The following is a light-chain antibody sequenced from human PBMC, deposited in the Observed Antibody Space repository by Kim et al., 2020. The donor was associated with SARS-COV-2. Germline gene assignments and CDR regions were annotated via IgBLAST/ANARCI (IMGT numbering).Light chain of an antibody. V-gene: IGKV3-11*01. J-gene: IGKJ4*01. CDR2: DAS. CDR3: QQRSKWPPT. Sequence: EIVLTQSPATLSLSPGERATLSCRASQSVSSYLAWYQQKPGQAPRLLIYDASNRATGIPARFSGSGSGTDFTLTISSPEPEDFAVYYCQQRSKWPPTFGGGTKVEI. CDR1: QSVSSY.